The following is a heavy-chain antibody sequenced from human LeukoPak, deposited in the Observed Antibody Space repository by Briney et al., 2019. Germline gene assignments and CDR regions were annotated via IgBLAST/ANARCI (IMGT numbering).Heavy chain of an antibody. CDR2: ISTSSSTI. V-gene: IGHV3-48*01. CDR3: ARDDGGHPLGY. J-gene: IGHJ4*02. D-gene: IGHD4-23*01. Sequence: GGSLRLSCAASGFTFSSYGMHWVRQAPGKGLEWVSYISTSSSTIYYADSVKGRFTISRDNAKNSLYLQMNSLRADDTAVYYCARDDGGHPLGYWGQGTLVTVSS. CDR1: GFTFSSYG.